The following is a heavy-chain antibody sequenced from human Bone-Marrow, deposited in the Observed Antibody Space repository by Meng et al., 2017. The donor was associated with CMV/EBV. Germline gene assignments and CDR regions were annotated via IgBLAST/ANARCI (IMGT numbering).Heavy chain of an antibody. CDR1: GFTFGYYY. D-gene: IGHD3-3*01. CDR2: IKEDGSEE. Sequence: GESLKISCAASGFTFGYYYMSWVRQAPQKGPEWVATIKEDGSEEYYVDSVKGRFTLSRDNAKNSLYLQMNSLRAEDTAVYYCARDRPHYDFWSGYSFGDYWGQGTLVTVSS. CDR3: ARDRPHYDFWSGYSFGDY. J-gene: IGHJ4*02. V-gene: IGHV3-7*01.